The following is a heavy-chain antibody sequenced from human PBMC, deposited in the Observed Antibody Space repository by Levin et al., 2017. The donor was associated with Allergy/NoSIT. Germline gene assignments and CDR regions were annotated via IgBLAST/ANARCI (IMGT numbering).Heavy chain of an antibody. Sequence: GGSLRLSCAASGFTFNNYAMSWVRQAPGKGLEWVSAITNSGRTYYADSVKGRFTVSRDNSKNTLYLQMNSLRADDTAVYDCAKEMTTVVPVFDYWGQGTLVTVSS. CDR2: ITNSGRT. J-gene: IGHJ4*02. CDR1: GFTFNNYA. D-gene: IGHD4-23*01. V-gene: IGHV3-23*01. CDR3: AKEMTTVVPVFDY.